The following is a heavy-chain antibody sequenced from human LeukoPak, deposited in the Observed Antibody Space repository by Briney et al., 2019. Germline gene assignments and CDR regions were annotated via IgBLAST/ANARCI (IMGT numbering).Heavy chain of an antibody. CDR1: GFTFSSYS. J-gene: IGHJ5*02. Sequence: GGSLRLSCAASGFTFSSYSMNWVRQAPGKGLEWVSYISSSSSTIYYADSVKGRFTISRDNARNSLYLQMNSLRAEDTAVYYCARDLTMVPAAISWFDPWGQGTLVTVSS. V-gene: IGHV3-48*01. CDR3: ARDLTMVPAAISWFDP. D-gene: IGHD2-2*02. CDR2: ISSSSSTI.